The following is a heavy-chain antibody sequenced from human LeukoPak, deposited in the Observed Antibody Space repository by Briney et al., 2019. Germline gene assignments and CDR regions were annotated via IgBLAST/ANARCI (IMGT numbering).Heavy chain of an antibody. CDR1: GGSISGSSYY. V-gene: IGHV4-39*01. CDR2: IYYSGST. Sequence: PSETLSLTCTVSGGSISGSSYYWGWIRQPPGKGLEWIGSIYYSGSTYYNPSLKSRVTISVDTSKNQFSLKLSSVTAADTAVYYCARHMDGYNYYDYWGQGTLVTVSS. J-gene: IGHJ4*02. D-gene: IGHD5-24*01. CDR3: ARHMDGYNYYDY.